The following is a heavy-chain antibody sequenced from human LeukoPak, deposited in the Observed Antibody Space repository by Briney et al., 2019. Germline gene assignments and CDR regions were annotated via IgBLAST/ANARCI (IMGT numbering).Heavy chain of an antibody. CDR1: GGSISSSTYY. Sequence: SETLSLTCTVSGGSISSSTYYWGWIRQSPGKGLVWIGTIYYSGSTYYSPSLKSRVTISVDTSKNQFSLKLSSVTAVDTGVYYCARDGYNPIDYWGQGTLVTVSS. D-gene: IGHD5-24*01. CDR3: ARDGYNPIDY. CDR2: IYYSGST. V-gene: IGHV4-39*02. J-gene: IGHJ4*02.